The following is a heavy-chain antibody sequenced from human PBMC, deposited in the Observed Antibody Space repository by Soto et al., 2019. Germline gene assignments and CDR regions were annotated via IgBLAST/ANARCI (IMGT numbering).Heavy chain of an antibody. Sequence: QVQLVQSGAEVKKPGASVKVSCKASGYSFTAYGISWVRQAPGQGLEWMGWISTAHSDIGYAQKFQGRVTMTTETSTRTAYLELRSLRSDDTAVYYCARDLAYLREFWGQGTLVTVSS. CDR1: GYSFTAYG. V-gene: IGHV1-18*01. CDR3: ARDLAYLREF. CDR2: ISTAHSDI. D-gene: IGHD4-17*01. J-gene: IGHJ4*02.